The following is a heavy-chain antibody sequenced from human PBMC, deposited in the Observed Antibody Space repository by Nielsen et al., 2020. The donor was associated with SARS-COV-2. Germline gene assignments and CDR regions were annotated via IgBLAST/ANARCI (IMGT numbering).Heavy chain of an antibody. Sequence: SETLSLTCAVYGGSFSGYYWSWIRQPPGKGLEWIGEINHSGSTNYNPSLKSRVTISVDTSKNQFSLKLSSVTAADTAVYYCARGWDTAMVPFDYWGQGTLVTVSS. D-gene: IGHD5-18*01. V-gene: IGHV4-34*01. CDR3: ARGWDTAMVPFDY. CDR2: INHSGST. CDR1: GGSFSGYY. J-gene: IGHJ4*02.